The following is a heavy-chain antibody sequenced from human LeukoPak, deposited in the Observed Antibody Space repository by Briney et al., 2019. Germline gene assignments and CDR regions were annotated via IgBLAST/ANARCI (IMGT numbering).Heavy chain of an antibody. J-gene: IGHJ4*02. Sequence: GGSLRLSCAASGFTFSSYAMHWVRQAPGKGLEWVAVISYDGSNKYYADSVKGRFTISRDNSKNTLYLQMNSLRAEDTAVYYCAKTDFWSGYLRYFDWLTFDYWGQGTLVTVSS. CDR2: ISYDGSNK. D-gene: IGHD3-9*01. CDR1: GFTFSSYA. V-gene: IGHV3-30-3*02. CDR3: AKTDFWSGYLRYFDWLTFDY.